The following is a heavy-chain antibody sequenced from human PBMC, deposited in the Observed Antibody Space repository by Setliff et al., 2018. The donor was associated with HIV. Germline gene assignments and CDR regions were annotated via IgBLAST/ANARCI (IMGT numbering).Heavy chain of an antibody. Sequence: GGSLRLSCAASGFTFTTYAMSWVRQAPGKGLEWVSTIYSGGDGTFYADPVKGRFTISREDSMNTLYLQMNSLRAEDTAVYYCAKAAVMSYTSGWCYFDYWGQGTLVTVSS. CDR3: AKAAVMSYTSGWCYFDY. V-gene: IGHV3-23*03. J-gene: IGHJ4*02. CDR2: IYSGGDGT. CDR1: GFTFTTYA. D-gene: IGHD6-19*01.